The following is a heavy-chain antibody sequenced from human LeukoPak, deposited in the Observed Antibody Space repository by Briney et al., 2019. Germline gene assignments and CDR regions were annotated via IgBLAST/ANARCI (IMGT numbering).Heavy chain of an antibody. Sequence: GEALRISCKGSGYSFTSYWIGWVRQMPGKGLEGMGIMYPGDSDTRYSPSFQGQVTISADKSISTAYLQWSSLKASDTAMYYCASRIAVAGRDWFDPWGQGTLVTVSS. CDR2: MYPGDSDT. J-gene: IGHJ5*02. D-gene: IGHD6-19*01. CDR1: GYSFTSYW. CDR3: ASRIAVAGRDWFDP. V-gene: IGHV5-51*01.